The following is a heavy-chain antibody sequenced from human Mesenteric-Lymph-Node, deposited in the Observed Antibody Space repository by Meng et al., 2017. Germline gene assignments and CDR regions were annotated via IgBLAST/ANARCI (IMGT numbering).Heavy chain of an antibody. CDR2: TYYMSKWNY. CDR1: GDSVSSNSAT. J-gene: IGHJ3*02. CDR3: ARGQMSAFDI. Sequence: SQTLSLTCAISGDSVSSNSATWNWIRQSPSRGLEWLGRTYYMSKWNYDYALSVKSRVTIDLDTSKNQFSLQLISVTPEDTAVYYCARGQMSAFDIWGQGTMVTVSS. V-gene: IGHV6-1*01.